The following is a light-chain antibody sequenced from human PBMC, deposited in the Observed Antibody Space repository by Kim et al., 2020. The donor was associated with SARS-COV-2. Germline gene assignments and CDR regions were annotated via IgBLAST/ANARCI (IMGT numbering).Light chain of an antibody. Sequence: QRVTISCTGSSSNSGAGYDVHWYQQLPGTAPKLLIYGNSNRPSGVPDRFSGSKSGTSASLAITGLQAEDEADYYCQSYDRSLSGWVFGGGTKVTVL. V-gene: IGLV1-40*01. J-gene: IGLJ3*02. CDR2: GNS. CDR3: QSYDRSLSGWV. CDR1: SSNSGAGYD.